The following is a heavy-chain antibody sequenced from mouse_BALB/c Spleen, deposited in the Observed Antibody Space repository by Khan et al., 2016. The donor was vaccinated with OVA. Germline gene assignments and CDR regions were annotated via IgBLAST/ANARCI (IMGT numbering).Heavy chain of an antibody. D-gene: IGHD3-2*02. V-gene: IGHV1-54*01. Sequence: QVQLKESGAELVRPGTSVKVSCKASGYAFTNYLIEWVKQRPGQGLEWIGVINPGSGGTNYNEKFKDKATLTADKSSSTAYMQLSSQTSDDSAVYFCSRSGYGFGAYWGPGTLVTVSA. CDR3: SRSGYGFGAY. CDR2: INPGSGGT. CDR1: GYAFTNYL. J-gene: IGHJ3*01.